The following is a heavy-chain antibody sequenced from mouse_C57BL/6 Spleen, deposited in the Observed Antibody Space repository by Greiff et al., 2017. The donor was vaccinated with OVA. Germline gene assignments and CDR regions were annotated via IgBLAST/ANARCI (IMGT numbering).Heavy chain of an antibody. CDR2: IYPGDGDT. CDR3: ARILYSNYGYFDV. D-gene: IGHD2-5*01. J-gene: IGHJ1*03. Sequence: VKLQESGAELVKPGASVKISCKASGYAFSSYWMNWVKQRPGKGLEWIGQIYPGDGDTNYNGKFKGKATLTADKSSSTAYMQLSSLTSEDSAVYFCARILYSNYGYFDVWGTGTTVTVSS. V-gene: IGHV1-80*01. CDR1: GYAFSSYW.